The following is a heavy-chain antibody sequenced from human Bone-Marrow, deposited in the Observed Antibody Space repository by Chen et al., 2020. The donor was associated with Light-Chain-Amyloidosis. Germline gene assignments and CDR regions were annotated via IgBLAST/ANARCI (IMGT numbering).Heavy chain of an antibody. V-gene: IGHV3-15*01. CDR2: IKSNPDGGTT. CDR1: GFTFSNAW. D-gene: IGHD3-10*01. Sequence: EVQLVESGGGLVTPGGSLRLSCAASGFTFSNAWMSWVRQAPGKGLEWVGRIKSNPDGGTTEYAAPVKDRFTISRDDSKNTLYLQMNSLKTEDTAMYFCTTVCFHGSGSFFPWGQGTLVTVSS. CDR3: TTVCFHGSGSFFP. J-gene: IGHJ5*02.